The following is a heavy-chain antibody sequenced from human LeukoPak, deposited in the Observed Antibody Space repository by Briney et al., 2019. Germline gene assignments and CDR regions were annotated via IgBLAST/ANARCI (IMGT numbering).Heavy chain of an antibody. D-gene: IGHD2-15*01. CDR1: GFTFSSYG. V-gene: IGHV3-30*18. Sequence: GGSLRLSCAASGFTFSSYGMHWVRQAPGKGLEWVAVISYDGSNKYYADSVKGRFTISRDNSKNTLYLQMNSLRAEDTAVYYCAKVGYCSGGSCYPYYYYGMDVWGQGTTVTVSS. CDR3: AKVGYCSGGSCYPYYYYGMDV. J-gene: IGHJ6*02. CDR2: ISYDGSNK.